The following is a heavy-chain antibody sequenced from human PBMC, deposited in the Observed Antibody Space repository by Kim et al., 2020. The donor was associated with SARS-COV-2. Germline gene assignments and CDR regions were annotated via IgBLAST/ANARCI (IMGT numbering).Heavy chain of an antibody. D-gene: IGHD1-26*01. J-gene: IGHJ4*02. V-gene: IGHV1-46*01. Sequence: SDAQQFQCRVTMTRDTSTSTVYMELSSLRSEDTAVYYCARAGYSGSYFDYWGQGTLVTVSS. CDR3: ARAGYSGSYFDY.